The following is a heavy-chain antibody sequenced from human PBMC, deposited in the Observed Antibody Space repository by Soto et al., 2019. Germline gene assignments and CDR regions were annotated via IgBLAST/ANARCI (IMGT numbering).Heavy chain of an antibody. J-gene: IGHJ6*02. CDR1: GYTFSNYG. Sequence: QVQLVQSGAEVKKPGASVTVSCKTSGYTFSNYGINWVRQAPGQGLEWMGWISGYNGNTNYAQTVQGRVTMTTDTSPGTVYLELRNLKSDDTAIYYCSRFIIVGGLFDPNYSPGMEVWGQGTTVTVSS. D-gene: IGHD1-7*01. CDR2: ISGYNGNT. V-gene: IGHV1-18*01. CDR3: SRFIIVGGLFDPNYSPGMEV.